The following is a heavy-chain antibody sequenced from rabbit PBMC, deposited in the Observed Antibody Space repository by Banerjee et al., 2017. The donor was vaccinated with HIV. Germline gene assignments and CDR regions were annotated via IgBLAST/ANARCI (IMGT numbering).Heavy chain of an antibody. Sequence: QEQLEESGGDLVKPGASLTLTCKASGLDLSGRYWICWVRQAPGKGLEWIACIDVAKYGTTYYTSWAKGRFTISKTSSTTVTLHMTSLTVADTATYFCARDTGSSFSSYGMDLWGQGTLVTVS. CDR3: ARDTGSSFSSYGMDL. CDR1: GLDLSGRYW. D-gene: IGHD8-1*01. J-gene: IGHJ6*01. V-gene: IGHV1S45*01. CDR2: IDVAKYGTT.